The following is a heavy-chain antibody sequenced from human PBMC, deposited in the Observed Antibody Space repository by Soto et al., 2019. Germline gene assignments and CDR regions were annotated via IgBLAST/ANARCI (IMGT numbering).Heavy chain of an antibody. Sequence: ASVKVSCKVSGYTLTELSMHWVRQAPGKGLEWMGGFDPEDGETIYAQKFQGRVTMTEDTSTDTAYMELSSLRSEDTAVYYCATGYLPVPLSGSYYEYWGQGTLVTVSS. V-gene: IGHV1-24*01. CDR1: GYTLTELS. J-gene: IGHJ4*02. D-gene: IGHD3-10*01. CDR2: FDPEDGET. CDR3: ATGYLPVPLSGSYYEY.